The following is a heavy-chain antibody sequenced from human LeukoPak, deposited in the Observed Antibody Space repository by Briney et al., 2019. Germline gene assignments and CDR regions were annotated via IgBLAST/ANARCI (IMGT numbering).Heavy chain of an antibody. V-gene: IGHV3-11*01. D-gene: IGHD4-17*01. J-gene: IGHJ4*02. Sequence: GGSLRLSCAAPGFTSTDYYMTWIRQAPGKGLEWVSYISRNGDTRYYADSVKGRFTISRDNAKNSLYLQMNSLRADDTAVYYCARGPTTVTSPHFDYWGQGTLVTVSS. CDR3: ARGPTTVTSPHFDY. CDR2: ISRNGDTR. CDR1: GFTSTDYY.